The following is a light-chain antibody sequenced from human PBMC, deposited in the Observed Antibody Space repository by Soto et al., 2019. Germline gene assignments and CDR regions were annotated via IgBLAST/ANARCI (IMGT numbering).Light chain of an antibody. J-gene: IGLJ1*01. CDR1: SSDVGGYNY. CDR2: DVS. Sequence: QSALTQPRSVSGSPGQSVTISCTGTSSDVGGYNYVSWYQQHPGKAPKVMIYDVSERPSGVPDRFSGSKSGNTASLTISGLQGEGGAVFYCCSYAGSPRYVLGTGTKLTVL. V-gene: IGLV2-11*01. CDR3: CSYAGSPRYV.